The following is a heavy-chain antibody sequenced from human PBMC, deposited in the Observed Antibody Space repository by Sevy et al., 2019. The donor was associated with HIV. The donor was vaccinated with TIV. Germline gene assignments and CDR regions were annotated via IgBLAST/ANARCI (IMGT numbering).Heavy chain of an antibody. CDR3: AGRIAVATFDY. D-gene: IGHD6-19*01. J-gene: IGHJ4*02. CDR1: GGSFVSSSYY. V-gene: IGHV4-61*02. Sequence: SETLSLTCTVSGGSFVSSSYYWNWIRQPAGKGLEWIGRIYTSGTTNYNPSLKSRVTMSVDTSKNQFSLKLSSVTAADTAVYYCAGRIAVATFDYWGQGNLVTVSS. CDR2: IYTSGTT.